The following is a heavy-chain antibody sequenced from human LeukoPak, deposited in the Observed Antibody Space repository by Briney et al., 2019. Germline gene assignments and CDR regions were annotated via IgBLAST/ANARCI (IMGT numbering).Heavy chain of an antibody. CDR1: GFTFSSYG. J-gene: IGHJ3*02. CDR3: AREDYYDSSGYYWI. V-gene: IGHV3-23*01. CDR2: ISGSGGST. D-gene: IGHD3-22*01. Sequence: GGSLRLSCAASGFTFSSYGMSWVRQAPGKGLEWVSAISGSGGSTYYADSVKGRFTISRDNSKNTLYLQMNSLRAEDTAVYYCAREDYYDSSGYYWIWGQGTMVTVSS.